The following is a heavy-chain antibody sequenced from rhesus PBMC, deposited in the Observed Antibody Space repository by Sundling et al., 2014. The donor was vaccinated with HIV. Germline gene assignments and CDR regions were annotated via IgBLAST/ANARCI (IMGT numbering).Heavy chain of an antibody. D-gene: IGHD2-27*01. V-gene: IGHV3-30*02. J-gene: IGHJ1*01. CDR3: TKVCNGIFCFGGYEYFEF. CDR1: GFTFSDSW. CDR2: IKRKADGETA. Sequence: EVQLVESGAGLVQPGGSLRLSCAASGFTFSDSWMTWVRQAPGKGLEWVARIKRKADGETADYAASVKGRFTISRDDSKNTLYLQMNSLKTEDAAVYYCTKVCNGIFCFGGYEYFEFWGQAPWSPSSQ.